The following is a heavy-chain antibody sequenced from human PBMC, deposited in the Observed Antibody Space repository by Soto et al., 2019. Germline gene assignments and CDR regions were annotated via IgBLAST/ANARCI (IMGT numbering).Heavy chain of an antibody. D-gene: IGHD2-2*03. Sequence: SVQVSCKASGGTFSSYAISWVRQDPGQGLEWMGGIIPIFGTANYAQKFQGSVTITADESTSTAYMELSSLRSEDTAVYYCARDGGGYCSSTSCYDYYYYYGMDVWGQGTTVTVS. J-gene: IGHJ6*02. CDR1: GGTFSSYA. V-gene: IGHV1-69*13. CDR2: IIPIFGTA. CDR3: ARDGGGYCSSTSCYDYYYYYGMDV.